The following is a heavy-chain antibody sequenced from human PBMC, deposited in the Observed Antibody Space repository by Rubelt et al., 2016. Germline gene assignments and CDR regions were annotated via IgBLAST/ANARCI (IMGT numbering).Heavy chain of an antibody. Sequence: QVQLQESGPGLVKTSETLSLTCTVPGGSISSYYWNWIRQPPGKGLEWIGYIDYSGSTNYNPSLKTRVSMSVDASRNQCSLKPRSVTAAGTAVYYCARYRRGSADYWGQGTLVTVSS. D-gene: IGHD1-14*01. V-gene: IGHV4-59*12. CDR1: GGSISSYY. J-gene: IGHJ4*02. CDR2: IDYSGST. CDR3: ARYRRGSADY.